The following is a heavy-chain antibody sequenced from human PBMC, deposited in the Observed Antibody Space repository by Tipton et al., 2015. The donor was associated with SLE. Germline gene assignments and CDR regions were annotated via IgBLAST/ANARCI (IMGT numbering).Heavy chain of an antibody. CDR2: IAYDGVNK. CDR1: GFSLNNYG. Sequence: SLRLSCAVSGFSLNNYGVFWVRQAPGKGLDWVTVIAYDGVNKYYADSVKGRFTISRDTSKNTVYLQMNSLTAEDMALYYCSKASSWYQENWGQGTLVTVSS. D-gene: IGHD6-13*01. J-gene: IGHJ4*02. V-gene: IGHV3-30*12. CDR3: SKASSWYQEN.